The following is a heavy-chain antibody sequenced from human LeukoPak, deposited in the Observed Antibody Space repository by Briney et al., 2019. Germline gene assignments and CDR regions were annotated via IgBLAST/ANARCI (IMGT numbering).Heavy chain of an antibody. J-gene: IGHJ6*02. V-gene: IGHV1-18*01. D-gene: IGHD6-13*01. CDR2: ISAYNGNT. CDR1: GYTFTSYG. Sequence: ASVKVSCKASGYTFTSYGISWVRQAPGQGLEWMGWISAYNGNTNYAQKLQGRVTMTTDTSTSTAYMELRSLRSDDTAVYYCARAMRIAAPSNYSYGMDVWGQGTTVTVSS. CDR3: ARAMRIAAPSNYSYGMDV.